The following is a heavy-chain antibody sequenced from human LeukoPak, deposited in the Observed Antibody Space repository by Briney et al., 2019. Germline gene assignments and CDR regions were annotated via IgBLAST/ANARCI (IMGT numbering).Heavy chain of an antibody. D-gene: IGHD6-19*01. CDR2: IYNSGST. CDR3: AQSTGWPGFDF. V-gene: IGHV4-59*02. Sequence: PSETLSLTCIVSGVSVSRTYWSWVRQPPGKGLEWIGYIYNSGSTNYNPSLKSRVTISVDTYKKQFSLKLSSVTAADTAVYYCAQSTGWPGFDFWGQGTLLTVSS. J-gene: IGHJ4*02. CDR1: GVSVSRTY.